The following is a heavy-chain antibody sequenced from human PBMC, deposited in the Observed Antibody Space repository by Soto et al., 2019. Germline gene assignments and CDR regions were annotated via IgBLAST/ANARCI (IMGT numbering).Heavy chain of an antibody. CDR3: ARDGPIQQLGQSYQF. CDR1: GFPFTVFW. V-gene: IGHV3-7*01. CDR2: INQGGTER. J-gene: IGHJ1*01. Sequence: LRLSCAASGFPFTVFWMSWVRQVPGKGLEWVAMINQGGTERYYVDSVKGRFTISRDNAANLVYLQMDSLRGEDTAVYYCARDGPIQQLGQSYQFWGQGTLVTVPQ. D-gene: IGHD4-4*01.